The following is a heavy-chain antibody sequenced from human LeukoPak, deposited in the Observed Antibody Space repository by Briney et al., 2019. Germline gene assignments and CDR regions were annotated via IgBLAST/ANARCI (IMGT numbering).Heavy chain of an antibody. CDR1: GFTFSSYS. CDR3: ARELGSIASDY. Sequence: PGGSLRLSCAASGFTFSSYSMNWVRQAPGKGLEWVSSISSSSSYIYYADSEKGRFTIPRDNAKKSLYLQMNSLRAEDTAVYYCARELGSIASDYWGQGTLVTVSS. J-gene: IGHJ4*02. V-gene: IGHV3-21*01. CDR2: ISSSSSYI. D-gene: IGHD6-6*01.